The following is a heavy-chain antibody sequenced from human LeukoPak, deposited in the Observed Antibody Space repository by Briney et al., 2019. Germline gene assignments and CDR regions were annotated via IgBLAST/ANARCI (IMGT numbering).Heavy chain of an antibody. CDR1: GYTFTDFY. J-gene: IGHJ5*02. V-gene: IGHV1-69-2*01. CDR2: VDPEDGET. Sequence: ASVRFSCKASGYTFTDFYMHWVQQAPGKGLEWMGRVDPEDGETIYADKFQGRVTITADTSTDTAYMELSSLRSEDTAVYYCATPYAIFGVLSNNWFDPWGQGTLVTVSS. CDR3: ATPYAIFGVLSNNWFDP. D-gene: IGHD3-3*01.